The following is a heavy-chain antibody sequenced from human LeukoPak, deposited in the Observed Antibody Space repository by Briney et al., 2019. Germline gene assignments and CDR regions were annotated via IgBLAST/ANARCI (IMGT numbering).Heavy chain of an antibody. V-gene: IGHV3-53*01. D-gene: IGHD3-10*01. CDR1: GFTVSSHD. CDR2: IYSGGST. CDR3: ARYRVRGSLYYYYYMDV. J-gene: IGHJ6*03. Sequence: GGSLRLSCAASGFTVSSHDMSWVRQAPGKGLEWVSVIYSGGSTYYADSVKGRFAISRDNSKNTLYLQMNSLRAEDTAVYYCARYRVRGSLYYYYYMDVWGKGTTVTVSS.